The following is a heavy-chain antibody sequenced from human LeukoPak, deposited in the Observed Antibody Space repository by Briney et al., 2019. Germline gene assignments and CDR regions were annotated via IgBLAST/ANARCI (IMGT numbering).Heavy chain of an antibody. CDR3: AKDIVVVVAATPEGYYYYLDV. CDR2: IIPILGIA. D-gene: IGHD2-15*01. J-gene: IGHJ6*03. Sequence: SVKVSCKASGGTFSSYTISWVRQAPGQGLEWMGRIIPILGIANYAQKFQGRVTITADESTSTAYMELSSLRSEDTAVYYCAKDIVVVVAATPEGYYYYLDVWGKGTTVTVS. CDR1: GGTFSSYT. V-gene: IGHV1-69*02.